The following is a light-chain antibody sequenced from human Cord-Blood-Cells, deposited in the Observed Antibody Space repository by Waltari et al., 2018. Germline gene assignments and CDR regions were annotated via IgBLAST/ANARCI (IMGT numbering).Light chain of an antibody. V-gene: IGLV3-19*01. CDR1: SLRSYY. Sequence: SSELTQDPAVSVALGQTVRITCQGDSLRSYYDSWYQQKPGQAPVLVIYGKNNRPSGIPDRFSGSSSGNTASLTITGAQAEDEADYYCNSRDSSGNHLWVFGGGTKLTVL. CDR2: GKN. J-gene: IGLJ3*02. CDR3: NSRDSSGNHLWV.